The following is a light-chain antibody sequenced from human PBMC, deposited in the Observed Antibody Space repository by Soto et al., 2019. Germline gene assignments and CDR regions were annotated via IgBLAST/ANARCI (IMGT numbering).Light chain of an antibody. CDR3: QQYNSFSYT. CDR1: QSISTW. CDR2: DAS. V-gene: IGKV1-5*01. Sequence: DIQMTQSPSTLSASVGDRVTITCRASQSISTWLAWYQQKPGKVPKLLIYDASSLQSGVPSRFSGSGSGTEFTLTISSLKAEDFATYYCQQYNSFSYTFGQGTKVDIK. J-gene: IGKJ2*01.